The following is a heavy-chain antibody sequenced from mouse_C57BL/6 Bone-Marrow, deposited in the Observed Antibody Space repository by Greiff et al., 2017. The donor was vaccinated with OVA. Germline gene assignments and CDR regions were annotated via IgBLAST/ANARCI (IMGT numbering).Heavy chain of an antibody. D-gene: IGHD1-1*01. CDR1: GYAFSSSW. CDR2: IYPGDGDT. V-gene: IGHV1-82*01. CDR3: ARFYGSSYHAMDY. J-gene: IGHJ4*01. Sequence: QVQLKQSGPELVKPGASVKISCKASGYAFSSSWMNWVKQRPGKGLEWIGRIYPGDGDTNYNGKFKGKATLTADKSSSTAYMQLSSLTSEDSAVYFCARFYGSSYHAMDYWGQGTSVTVSS.